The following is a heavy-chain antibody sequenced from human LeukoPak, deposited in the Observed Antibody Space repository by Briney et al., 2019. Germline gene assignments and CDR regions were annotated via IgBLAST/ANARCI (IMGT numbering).Heavy chain of an antibody. CDR3: ARVVPNCSSTRCPFDY. D-gene: IGHD2-2*01. J-gene: IGHJ4*02. CDR1: GYTFTSYG. CDR2: ISAYNGNT. V-gene: IGHV1-18*01. Sequence: GASVKVSCKASGYTFTSYGISWVRQAPGQGLEWMGWISAYNGNTNYAQKLQGRVTMTTDTSTSTAYMELRSLRSDDTAVYYCARVVPNCSSTRCPFDYWGQGTLVTVSS.